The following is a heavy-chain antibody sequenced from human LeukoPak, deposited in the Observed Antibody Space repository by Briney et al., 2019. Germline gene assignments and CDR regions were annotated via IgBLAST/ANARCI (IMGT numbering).Heavy chain of an antibody. D-gene: IGHD4-11*01. J-gene: IGHJ4*02. Sequence: SETLSLTCAVYGGSFSGYYWSWIRQPPGKGLEWIGEINHSGSTNYNPSLKSRVTISVDTSKNQFSLKLSSVTAADTAVYYCARWDYSNYYYDYWGQGTLVTVSS. CDR2: INHSGST. V-gene: IGHV4-34*01. CDR1: GGSFSGYY. CDR3: ARWDYSNYYYDY.